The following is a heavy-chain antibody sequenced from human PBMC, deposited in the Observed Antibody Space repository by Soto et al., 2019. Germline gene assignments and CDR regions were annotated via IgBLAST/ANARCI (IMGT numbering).Heavy chain of an antibody. CDR2: IYHSGST. V-gene: IGHV4-30-2*01. D-gene: IGHD2-15*01. CDR1: GGSISSGGYS. CDR3: ARGQVVAAQP. J-gene: IGHJ5*02. Sequence: QLQLQESGSGLVKPSQTLSLTCAVSGGSISSGGYSWSWIRQPPGKGLEWIGYIYHSGSTYYNPSLTSRVPITVDTSKTQFSLKLSSVTAADTAVYYCARGQVVAAQPWGQGTLVTVSS.